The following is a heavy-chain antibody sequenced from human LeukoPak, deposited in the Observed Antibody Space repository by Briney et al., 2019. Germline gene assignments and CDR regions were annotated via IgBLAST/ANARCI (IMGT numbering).Heavy chain of an antibody. J-gene: IGHJ4*02. V-gene: IGHV1-18*03. CDR3: ARDKLAAIAGWGLDD. CDR1: GYSVTSYS. CDR2: ISAYNGNT. Sequence: AASVKLSCKASGYSVTSYSISWVRQAPGPRLEWMGWISAYNGNTYHTPNLQGRVTMTTDTSTSTAYMELRSLRSDDMAVYYCARDKLAAIAGWGLDDWGQGTLVTVSS. D-gene: IGHD2-15*01.